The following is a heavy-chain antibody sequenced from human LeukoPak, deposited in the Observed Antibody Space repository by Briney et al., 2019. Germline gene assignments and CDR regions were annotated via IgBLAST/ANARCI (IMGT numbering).Heavy chain of an antibody. CDR1: GGTFSSYA. CDR3: ARGSGTPPAYIAVAAEGHYYGMDV. Sequence: GSSVKVSCKASGGTFSSYAISWVRQAPGQGLEWMGGIIPIFGTANYAQKFQGRVTITADESTSTAYMELSSLRSEDTAVYYCARGSGTPPAYIAVAAEGHYYGMDVWGQGTTVTVSS. CDR2: IIPIFGTA. V-gene: IGHV1-69*01. D-gene: IGHD6-19*01. J-gene: IGHJ6*02.